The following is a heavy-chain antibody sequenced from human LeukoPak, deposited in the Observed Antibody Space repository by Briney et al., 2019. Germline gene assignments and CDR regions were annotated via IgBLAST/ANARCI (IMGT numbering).Heavy chain of an antibody. CDR2: INHSGST. J-gene: IGHJ4*02. Sequence: MSSETLSLTCAVYGGSFSGYYWSWIRQPPGKGLEWIGEINHSGSTNYNPSLKSRVTISVDTSKNQFSLKLSSVTAADAAVYYCATESAAAGPVFDYWGRGTLVTVSS. V-gene: IGHV4-34*01. CDR3: ATESAAAGPVFDY. CDR1: GGSFSGYY. D-gene: IGHD6-13*01.